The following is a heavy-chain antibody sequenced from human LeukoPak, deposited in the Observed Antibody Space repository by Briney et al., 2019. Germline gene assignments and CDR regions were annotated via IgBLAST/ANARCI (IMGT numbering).Heavy chain of an antibody. V-gene: IGHV1-2*02. Sequence: ASVKVSCKASGYTFTGYYMHWVRQAPGQGLEWMGWINPNSGGTNYAQKFQGRVTMTRDTSISTAYMELSRLRSDDTAVYYCAREALVKPGDYGNRVFDYWGQGTLVTASS. CDR1: GYTFTGYY. J-gene: IGHJ4*02. D-gene: IGHD4-17*01. CDR3: AREALVKPGDYGNRVFDY. CDR2: INPNSGGT.